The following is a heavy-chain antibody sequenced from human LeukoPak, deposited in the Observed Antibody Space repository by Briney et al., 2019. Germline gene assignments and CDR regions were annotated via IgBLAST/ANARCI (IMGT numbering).Heavy chain of an antibody. CDR3: ARYGDYDGGFDY. J-gene: IGHJ4*02. D-gene: IGHD4-17*01. Sequence: GGSLRLSCAASGFTFSSYGMHWVRQAPGKGLEWVAVISYDGSNKYYADSVKGRFTISRDNSKNTLYLQMNSLRAEDTAVYYCARYGDYDGGFDYWGQGTLVTVSS. CDR2: ISYDGSNK. CDR1: GFTFSSYG. V-gene: IGHV3-30*03.